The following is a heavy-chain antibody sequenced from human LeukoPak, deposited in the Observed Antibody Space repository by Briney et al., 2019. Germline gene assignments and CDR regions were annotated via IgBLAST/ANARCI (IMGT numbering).Heavy chain of an antibody. CDR3: AKVRSIAAAEAIDY. D-gene: IGHD6-13*01. CDR1: GFTFSNYA. J-gene: IGHJ4*02. Sequence: GGSPRLSCAASGFTFSNYAMSWVRQAPGKGLEWVSDVSGTGSSTYYADSVKGRFTISRDNSKNTLYLQMNSLRAEDTAVYYCAKVRSIAAAEAIDYWGQGTLVTVSS. V-gene: IGHV3-23*01. CDR2: VSGTGSST.